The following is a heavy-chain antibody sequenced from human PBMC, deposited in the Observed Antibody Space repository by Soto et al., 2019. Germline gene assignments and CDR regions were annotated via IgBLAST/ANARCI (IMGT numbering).Heavy chain of an antibody. D-gene: IGHD2-21*02. CDR1: GGSFSGYY. Sequence: PSETLSLPCAVYGGSFSGYYWSWIRQPPGKGLEWIGEINHSGSTNYNPSLKSRVIISADTSKNQFSLKMSAVTAADTAMYYCAREGYGGGNCYSGYKLGIDYWGQGTLVTVSS. V-gene: IGHV4-34*01. CDR2: INHSGST. CDR3: AREGYGGGNCYSGYKLGIDY. J-gene: IGHJ4*02.